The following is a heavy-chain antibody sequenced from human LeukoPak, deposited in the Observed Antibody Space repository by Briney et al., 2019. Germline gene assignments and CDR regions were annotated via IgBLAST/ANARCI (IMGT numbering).Heavy chain of an antibody. CDR3: AKMLGIFGVVRYFDY. V-gene: IGHV3-30-3*02. J-gene: IGHJ4*02. Sequence: PGRSLRLSCAASGFTFSSYAMHWVRQAPGKGLGWVAVISYDGSNKYYADSVKGRFTISRDNSKNTLYLQMNSLRAEDTAVYYCAKMLGIFGVVRYFDYWGQGTLVTVSS. CDR2: ISYDGSNK. D-gene: IGHD3-3*01. CDR1: GFTFSSYA.